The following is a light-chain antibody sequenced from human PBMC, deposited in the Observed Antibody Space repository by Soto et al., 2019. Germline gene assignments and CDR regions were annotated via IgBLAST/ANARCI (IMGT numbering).Light chain of an antibody. CDR2: DAS. V-gene: IGKV3-15*01. J-gene: IGKJ5*01. CDR3: QQYFNLPPIT. CDR1: QSVSTN. Sequence: DIVMTQSPASLSVSPGEGATLSCRASQSVSTNLAWYLQKPGQAPRLLIYDASTRATGIPGRFSASGSGTEFTLTISSLQSEDFAIYYCQQYFNLPPITFGQGTRLEIK.